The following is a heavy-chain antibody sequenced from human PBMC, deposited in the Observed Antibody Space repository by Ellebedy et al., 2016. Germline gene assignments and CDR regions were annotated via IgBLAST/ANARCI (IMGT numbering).Heavy chain of an antibody. Sequence: GESLKISXAASGFTFSNFWMHWVRQAPGKGLVWVSRVKSDGNNIGYADSVKGRFTISRDNAKNTVYLQMNSLRVEDTAVYYCARGGGATGSNWGQGTLVTVSS. CDR1: GFTFSNFW. CDR2: VKSDGNNI. V-gene: IGHV3-74*01. D-gene: IGHD3-9*01. J-gene: IGHJ4*02. CDR3: ARGGGATGSN.